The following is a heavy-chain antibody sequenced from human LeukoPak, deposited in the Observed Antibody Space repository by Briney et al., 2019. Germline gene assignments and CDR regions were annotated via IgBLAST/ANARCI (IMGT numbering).Heavy chain of an antibody. V-gene: IGHV3-7*01. CDR2: INQDGSEK. CDR1: GFTFSSYW. CDR3: ARDTRGPFDY. J-gene: IGHJ4*02. Sequence: GGSLRLSCAASGFTFSSYWMSWVRQAPGKGLEWVANINQDGSEKYYVDSVKGRFTISRDNAKNSVYLQMTSLRAADTAVYYCARDTRGPFDYWGQGTLVTVSS. D-gene: IGHD3-10*01.